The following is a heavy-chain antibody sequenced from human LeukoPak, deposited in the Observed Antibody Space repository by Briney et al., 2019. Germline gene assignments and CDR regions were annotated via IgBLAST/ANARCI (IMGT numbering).Heavy chain of an antibody. CDR2: MNPKRGNT. CDR1: GYTFSSYD. CDR3: AKSSGWDLGAFDI. D-gene: IGHD6-19*01. J-gene: IGHJ3*02. Sequence: ASVKVSCKASGYTFSSYDINWVRQATGQGLEWWGWMNPKRGNTGYAHKFQGRVTITRNTSITTAYMELSSLRSEDTAVYYCAKSSGWDLGAFDIWGQGTMVTVSS. V-gene: IGHV1-8*03.